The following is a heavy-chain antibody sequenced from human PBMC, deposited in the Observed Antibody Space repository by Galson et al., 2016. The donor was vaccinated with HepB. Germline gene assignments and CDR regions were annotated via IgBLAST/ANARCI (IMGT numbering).Heavy chain of an antibody. J-gene: IGHJ6*03. CDR3: ARGDEDTIVRAYYMDV. V-gene: IGHV3-7*03. Sequence: SLRLSCAASGFTFSSYWMTWVRQTPGKGLEWVANIKQDGSEKYYVDSVRGRFTISRDNAKNSLYLQMNSLRAEDTAVYYCARGDEDTIVRAYYMDVWGKGTTVTVSS. CDR2: IKQDGSEK. CDR1: GFTFSSYW. D-gene: IGHD3-10*01.